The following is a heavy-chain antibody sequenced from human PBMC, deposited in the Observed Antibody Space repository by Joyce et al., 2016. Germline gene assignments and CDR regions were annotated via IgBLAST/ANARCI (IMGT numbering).Heavy chain of an antibody. J-gene: IGHJ6*01. Sequence: QVRLVQSGSEVKRPGSSVRVSCQASGDTFNTYTFSWVRQAPGRRLEGLGRIVPILDITTYAHDFVDRSTLTADKSTSTVYMELSRLKSEDTATYFCARDGSCSDGRCSYSTAMDLWGQGTTVTVSS. CDR1: GDTFNTYT. D-gene: IGHD2-15*01. CDR3: ARDGSCSDGRCSYSTAMDL. CDR2: IVPILDIT. V-gene: IGHV1-69*02.